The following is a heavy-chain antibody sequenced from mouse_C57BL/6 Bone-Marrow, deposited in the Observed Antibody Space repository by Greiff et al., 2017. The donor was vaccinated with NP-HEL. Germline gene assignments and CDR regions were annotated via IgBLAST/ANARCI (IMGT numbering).Heavy chain of an antibody. J-gene: IGHJ4*01. CDR2: IRSKSNNYAT. Sequence: GGGLVQPKGSLKLSCAASGFSFNTYAMNWVRQAPGKGLEGVARIRSKSNNYATYYADSVKDRFTISRDDSESMLYLQMNNLKTEDTAMYYCVRRDYGAMDYWGQGTSVTVSS. V-gene: IGHV10-1*01. CDR1: GFSFNTYA. CDR3: VRRDYGAMDY. D-gene: IGHD1-1*01.